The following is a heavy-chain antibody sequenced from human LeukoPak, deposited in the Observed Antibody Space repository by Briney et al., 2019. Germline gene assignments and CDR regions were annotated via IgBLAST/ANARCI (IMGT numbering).Heavy chain of an antibody. CDR3: ARMSGYLSKSGYMDV. CDR2: IYYSGST. V-gene: IGHV4-39*07. Sequence: SETLSLTCTVSGGSISSSSYYWGWIRQPPGKGLEWIGSIYYSGSTYYNPSLKSRVTISVDTSKNQFSLKLSSVTAADTVVYYCARMSGYLSKSGYMDVWGKGTTVTVSS. J-gene: IGHJ6*03. CDR1: GGSISSSSYY. D-gene: IGHD5-12*01.